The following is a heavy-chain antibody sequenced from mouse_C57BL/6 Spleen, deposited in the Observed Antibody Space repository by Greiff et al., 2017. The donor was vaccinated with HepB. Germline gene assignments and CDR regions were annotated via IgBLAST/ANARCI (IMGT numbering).Heavy chain of an antibody. CDR3: ARGRDYYGSSSFAY. D-gene: IGHD1-1*01. Sequence: EVQRVESGGGLVKPGGSLKLSCAASGFTFSDYGMHWVRQAPEKGLEWVAYISSDSSTIYYADTVKGRFTISRDNAKNTLFLQMTSRRSEDTAMYYCARGRDYYGSSSFAYWGQGALVTVSA. V-gene: IGHV5-17*01. J-gene: IGHJ3*01. CDR2: ISSDSSTI. CDR1: GFTFSDYG.